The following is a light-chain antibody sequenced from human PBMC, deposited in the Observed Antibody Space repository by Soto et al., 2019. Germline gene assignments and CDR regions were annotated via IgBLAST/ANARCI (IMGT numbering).Light chain of an antibody. V-gene: IGLV2-14*01. CDR1: SSDVGGYKY. Sequence: QSALTQPASVSGSPGQSITISCTGTSSDVGGYKYVSWYQQHPGKAPKLMIYEVSNRPSGVSDRFSGSKSGNTASLAISGLQPEDEADYYCNSYTSSSSVVFGTGTQLTVL. J-gene: IGLJ1*01. CDR2: EVS. CDR3: NSYTSSSSVV.